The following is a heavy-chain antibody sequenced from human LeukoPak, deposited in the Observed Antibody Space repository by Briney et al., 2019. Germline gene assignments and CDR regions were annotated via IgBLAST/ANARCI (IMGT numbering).Heavy chain of an antibody. CDR2: IYTSGST. J-gene: IGHJ4*02. D-gene: IGHD5-18*01. CDR1: GVSISSYY. V-gene: IGHV4-4*07. CDR3: ASSYGYGIHDY. Sequence: SETLSLTCTVSGVSISSYYWSWIRPPAGKGREWIGRIYTSGSTNYNPSLKSRVTMSVDTSKNQFSLKLSAVTAADRAVYYYASSYGYGIHDYWGQGALVTVSS.